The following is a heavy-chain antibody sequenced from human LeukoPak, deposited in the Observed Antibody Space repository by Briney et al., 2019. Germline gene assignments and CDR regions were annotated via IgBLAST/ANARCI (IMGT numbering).Heavy chain of an antibody. CDR1: GDTFTSYG. CDR2: IIPFFGTA. CDR3: ARDLNHAFDI. Sequence: SVKVSCKASGDTFTSYGISWVRQAPGQGLEWMGGIIPFFGTANYAQKFQGRVTITTDESTSTAYMELSSLRSEDTAVYYCARDLNHAFDIWGQGTMVTVSS. J-gene: IGHJ3*02. D-gene: IGHD3-9*01. V-gene: IGHV1-69*05.